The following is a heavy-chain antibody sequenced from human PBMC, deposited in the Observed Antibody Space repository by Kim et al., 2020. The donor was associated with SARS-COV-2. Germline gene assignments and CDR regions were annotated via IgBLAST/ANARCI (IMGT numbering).Heavy chain of an antibody. D-gene: IGHD2-2*01. V-gene: IGHV4-39*07. J-gene: IGHJ4*02. CDR3: ARDPLVVPAATWYSSGLGFDY. CDR2: IYYSGST. CDR1: GGSISSSSYY. Sequence: SETLSLTCTVSGGSISSSSYYWGWIRQPPGKGLEWIGSIYYSGSTYYNPSLKSRVTISVDTSKNQFSLKLSSVTAADTAVYYCARDPLVVPAATWYSSGLGFDYWGQGTLVTVSP.